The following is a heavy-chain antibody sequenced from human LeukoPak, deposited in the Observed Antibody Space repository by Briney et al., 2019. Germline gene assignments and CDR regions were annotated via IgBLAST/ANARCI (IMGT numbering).Heavy chain of an antibody. CDR1: GGSISSSSYY. Sequence: PSQTLSLTCTVSGGSISSSSYYWSWIRQPAGKGLEWIGRIYTTGSTNYNPSLKSRVTISVDTSKNQFSLKLSSVTAADTAVYYCAGPLSGGQGTLVTVSS. CDR3: AGPLS. V-gene: IGHV4-61*02. CDR2: IYTTGST. J-gene: IGHJ4*02.